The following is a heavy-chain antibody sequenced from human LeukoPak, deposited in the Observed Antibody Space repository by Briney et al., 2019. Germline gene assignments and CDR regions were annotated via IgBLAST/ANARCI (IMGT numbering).Heavy chain of an antibody. J-gene: IGHJ4*02. CDR2: IIPILGIA. CDR1: GGTFSSYA. V-gene: IGHV1-69*04. Sequence: GASVKVSCKASGGTFSSYAISWVRQAPGQGLEWMGRIIPILGIANYAQKFQGRVTITADKSTSTAYMELSSLRSEDTAVYYCASVASGSYTRRPIYYFDYWGQGTLVTVSS. D-gene: IGHD1-26*01. CDR3: ASVASGSYTRRPIYYFDY.